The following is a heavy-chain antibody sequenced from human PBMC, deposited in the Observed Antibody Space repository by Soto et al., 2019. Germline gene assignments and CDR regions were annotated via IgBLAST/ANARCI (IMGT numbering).Heavy chain of an antibody. CDR2: ISSGNGNT. CDR1: GYTFTYYT. Sequence: QVQLVQSGAEVKEPGASVKVSCKASGYTFTYYTIHWVRQAPGQGLEWMGSISSGNGNTKFSQKFQDRVTFTRDTSAGTAYMELGSLRSEHTAVYYCARKRQLVYFDYWGQGTLVTVSS. D-gene: IGHD6-6*01. CDR3: ARKRQLVYFDY. J-gene: IGHJ4*02. V-gene: IGHV1-3*01.